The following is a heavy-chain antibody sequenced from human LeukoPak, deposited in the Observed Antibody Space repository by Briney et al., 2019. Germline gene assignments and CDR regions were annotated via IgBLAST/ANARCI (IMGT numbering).Heavy chain of an antibody. CDR1: GGTFSSYA. V-gene: IGHV1-69*04. D-gene: IGHD2-2*02. CDR3: AHQLLYGY. CDR2: IIPILGIA. J-gene: IGHJ4*02. Sequence: SVKVSCKASGGTFSSYAISWVRQAPGQGLEWMGRIIPILGIANYAQKFQGRVTTTADKSTSTAYMELSSQRSEDTAVYYCAHQLLYGYWGQGTLVTVSS.